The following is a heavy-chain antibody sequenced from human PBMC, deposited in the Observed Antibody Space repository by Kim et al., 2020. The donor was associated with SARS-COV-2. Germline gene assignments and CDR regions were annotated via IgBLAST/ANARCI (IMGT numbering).Heavy chain of an antibody. Sequence: YSQKFQGRVTITRDTSATTVYMELSSLRSEDTAVYYCARRYDSTTYYLAYWGQGTLVTVSS. V-gene: IGHV1-3*01. CDR3: ARRYDSTTYYLAY. D-gene: IGHD3-22*01. J-gene: IGHJ4*02.